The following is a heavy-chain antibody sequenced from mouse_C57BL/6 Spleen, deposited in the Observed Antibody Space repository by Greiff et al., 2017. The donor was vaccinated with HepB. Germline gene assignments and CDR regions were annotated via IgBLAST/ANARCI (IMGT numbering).Heavy chain of an antibody. CDR3: ARSVNEGYYGGYFDV. CDR2: IYPGDGDT. D-gene: IGHD1-1*01. J-gene: IGHJ1*03. Sequence: QVQLQQSGPELVKPGASVKISCKASGYAFSSSWMNWVKQRPGKGLEWIGRIYPGDGDTNYNGKFKGKATLTADKSSSTAYMQLSSLTSEDSAVYFCARSVNEGYYGGYFDVWGTGTTVTVSS. V-gene: IGHV1-82*01. CDR1: GYAFSSSW.